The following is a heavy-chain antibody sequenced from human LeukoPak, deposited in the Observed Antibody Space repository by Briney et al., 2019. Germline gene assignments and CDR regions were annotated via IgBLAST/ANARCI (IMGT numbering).Heavy chain of an antibody. Sequence: PSETLSLTCTVSGGSISSYYWSWIRQPPGKGLEWIGYIYYSGSTYYNPSLKSRVTISVDTSKNQFSLKLSSVTAADTAVYYCARGDYYGSGTNWFDPWGQGTLVTVSS. CDR1: GGSISSYY. CDR2: IYYSGST. V-gene: IGHV4-59*12. D-gene: IGHD3-10*01. CDR3: ARGDYYGSGTNWFDP. J-gene: IGHJ5*02.